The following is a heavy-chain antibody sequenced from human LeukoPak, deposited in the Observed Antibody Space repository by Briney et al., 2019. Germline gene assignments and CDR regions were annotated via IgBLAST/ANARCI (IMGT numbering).Heavy chain of an antibody. Sequence: PGGSLILSCAASGFTFSSYAMSWVRQAPGKGLEWVSAISGSGGSTYYADSVKGRFTISRDNSKNTLYLQMNSLRAEDTAVYYCAKVALMVREKFNWFDPWGQGTLVTVSS. CDR3: AKVALMVREKFNWFDP. V-gene: IGHV3-23*01. D-gene: IGHD3-10*01. J-gene: IGHJ5*02. CDR2: ISGSGGST. CDR1: GFTFSSYA.